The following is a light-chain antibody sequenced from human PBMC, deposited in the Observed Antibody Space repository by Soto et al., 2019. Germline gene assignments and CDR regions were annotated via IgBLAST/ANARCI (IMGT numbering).Light chain of an antibody. Sequence: QSALTQPASVSGSPGQSITISCTGTSSDVGGYNYVSWYQQHPGKAPKLMIYDVSNRPSGVSNRFSGSKSGNTASLTISGLQAEVEADYYCSSYTSSSGVFGTGTKVTVL. CDR3: SSYTSSSGV. CDR2: DVS. J-gene: IGLJ1*01. V-gene: IGLV2-14*01. CDR1: SSDVGGYNY.